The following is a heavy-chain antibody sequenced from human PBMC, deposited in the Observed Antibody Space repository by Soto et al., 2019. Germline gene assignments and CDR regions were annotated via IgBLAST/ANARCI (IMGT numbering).Heavy chain of an antibody. D-gene: IGHD2-15*01. CDR2: IYYSGNT. J-gene: IGHJ4*02. CDR3: AREGGRYCSGGSCPVDY. CDR1: GGSITSSSYY. V-gene: IGHV4-39*02. Sequence: QLQLQESGPGLVKPSETLSLTCTVSGGSITSSSYYWGWIRQPPGKGLEWIGSIYYSGNTYYTPSLKRRVTISVDTSKNPFSLKLSSVTAAGTAVYYCAREGGRYCSGGSCPVDYWGQGTLVTVSS.